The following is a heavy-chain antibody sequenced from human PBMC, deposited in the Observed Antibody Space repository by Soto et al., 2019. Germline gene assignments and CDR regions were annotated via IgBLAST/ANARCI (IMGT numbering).Heavy chain of an antibody. CDR1: GYTFTSYG. V-gene: IGHV1-18*04. D-gene: IGHD3-3*01. J-gene: IGHJ5*02. CDR2: ISPYNGNT. CDR3: ARGYYDFWSGYLTPNWFDP. Sequence: ASVKVSCKASGYTFTSYGISWMRQAPGQGLEWMGWISPYNGNTNYAQKLQDRVTMTTDTSTSTAYMELRSLRSDDTAVYYCARGYYDFWSGYLTPNWFDPWGQGTLVTVSS.